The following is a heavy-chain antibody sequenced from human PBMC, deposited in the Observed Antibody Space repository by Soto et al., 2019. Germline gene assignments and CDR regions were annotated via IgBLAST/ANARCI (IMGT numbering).Heavy chain of an antibody. CDR3: ARVRLYCGGDCYPDAFDI. CDR2: IIPIFGTA. V-gene: IGHV1-69*01. J-gene: IGHJ3*02. Sequence: QVQLVQSGAEVKKPGSSVKVSCKASGGTFSSYAISWVRQAPGQGLEWMGGIIPIFGTANYAQKFQGRVTITADESTSTAYMELSSLRSEDTAVYYCARVRLYCGGDCYPDAFDIWGQGTMVTVSS. D-gene: IGHD2-21*02. CDR1: GGTFSSYA.